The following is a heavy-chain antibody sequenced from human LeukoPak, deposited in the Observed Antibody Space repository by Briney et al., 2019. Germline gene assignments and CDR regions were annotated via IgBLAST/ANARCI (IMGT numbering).Heavy chain of an antibody. V-gene: IGHV3-48*01. Sequence: PGGSLRLSCAASGFTFSSHSMNWVRQAPGKGLEWVSYISSSSSTIYYADSVKGRFTISRDISKNTLYLQMKSLRAGDTAVYYCAKDKTYDDFWSGHDAFDIWGQGTMVTVSS. J-gene: IGHJ3*02. CDR1: GFTFSSHS. D-gene: IGHD3-3*01. CDR2: ISSSSSTI. CDR3: AKDKTYDDFWSGHDAFDI.